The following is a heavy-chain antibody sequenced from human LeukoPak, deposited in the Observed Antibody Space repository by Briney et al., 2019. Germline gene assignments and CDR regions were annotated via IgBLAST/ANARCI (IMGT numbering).Heavy chain of an antibody. CDR2: ISYSSTNI. CDR1: GFTFSHYN. D-gene: IGHD6-13*01. CDR3: ARMAAAGYFDC. Sequence: GGSLRLXCAASGFTFSHYNMNWVRQAPGKGLEWVSYISYSSTNIYYADSVKGRFTISRDNAKNSLYLQMNSLRAEDTAVYYCARMAAAGYFDCWGQGTLVTVSS. J-gene: IGHJ4*02. V-gene: IGHV3-48*01.